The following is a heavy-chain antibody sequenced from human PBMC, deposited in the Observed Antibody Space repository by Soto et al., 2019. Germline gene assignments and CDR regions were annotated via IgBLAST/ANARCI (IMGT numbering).Heavy chain of an antibody. D-gene: IGHD3-10*01. Sequence: EVQLVESGGGLVKPGGSLRLSCVVSGFTFSSYSMNWVRQAPGKGLEWVSSISSGGEYTYYADSVKGRFTISRDNDKNSVYLQMNSLTAEDTALYYCARDFKESQYYYYSMDVWGKGTTVTVSS. CDR1: GFTFSSYS. CDR2: ISSGGEYT. J-gene: IGHJ6*03. CDR3: ARDFKESQYYYYSMDV. V-gene: IGHV3-21*06.